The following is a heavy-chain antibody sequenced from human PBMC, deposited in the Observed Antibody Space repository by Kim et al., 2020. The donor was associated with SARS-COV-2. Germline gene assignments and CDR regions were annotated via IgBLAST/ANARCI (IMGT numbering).Heavy chain of an antibody. CDR3: TRLGSSGYYGRY. Sequence: YAASVKGRFTFSRDDSKSIAYLQMNSLKTEDTAVYYCTRLGSSGYYGRYWGQGTLVTVSS. J-gene: IGHJ4*02. D-gene: IGHD3-22*01. V-gene: IGHV3-49*02.